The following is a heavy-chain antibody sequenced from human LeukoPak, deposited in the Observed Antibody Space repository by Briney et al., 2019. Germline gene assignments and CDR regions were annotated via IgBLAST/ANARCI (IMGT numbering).Heavy chain of an antibody. CDR1: GGSISSGSYY. V-gene: IGHV4-61*02. J-gene: IGHJ3*01. CDR2: IYTSGST. Sequence: PSQTLSLTCTVSGGSISSGSYYWGWIRQPAGTGLEWIVRIYTSGSTNYSPSLKSRVTTSVDTSKNQFSLKLRSVTAADTAVYYCARISSSNWYNERGAFDVWGQGTMVTVSS. D-gene: IGHD6-13*01. CDR3: ARISSSNWYNERGAFDV.